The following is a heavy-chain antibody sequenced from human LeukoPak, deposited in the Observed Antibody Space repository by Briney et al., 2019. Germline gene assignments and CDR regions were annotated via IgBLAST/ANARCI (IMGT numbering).Heavy chain of an antibody. CDR3: ARELSNYDYVWGSYRYSYYFDY. CDR1: GYTFTSYG. CDR2: ISAYNGNT. Sequence: ASVKVSCKASGYTFTSYGISWVRQAPGQGLEWMGWISAYNGNTNYAQKLQGRVTMTTDTSTSTAYMELRSLRSDDTAVYYCARELSNYDYVWGSYRYSYYFDYWGQGTLVTVSS. D-gene: IGHD3-16*02. J-gene: IGHJ4*02. V-gene: IGHV1-18*01.